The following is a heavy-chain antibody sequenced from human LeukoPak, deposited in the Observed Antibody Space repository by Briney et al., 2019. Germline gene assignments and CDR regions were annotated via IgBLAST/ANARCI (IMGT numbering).Heavy chain of an antibody. J-gene: IGHJ6*03. Sequence: GGSLRLSCAASGFTFDSYAMTWVRQAPGKGLEWVSSISGGGGITNYADSVKGRFTISRDNSKYTLFLQMNSLRAEDTAVYYCAKYGVDCSSTSCYPLYYMDVWGKGTAVTVSS. V-gene: IGHV3-23*01. CDR1: GFTFDSYA. CDR3: AKYGVDCSSTSCYPLYYMDV. CDR2: ISGGGGIT. D-gene: IGHD2-2*01.